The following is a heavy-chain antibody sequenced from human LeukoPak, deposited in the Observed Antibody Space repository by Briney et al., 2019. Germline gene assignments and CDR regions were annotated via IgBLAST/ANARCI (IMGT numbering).Heavy chain of an antibody. CDR2: ISSTSSYI. CDR3: AREGPMTTVTTGAFDI. J-gene: IGHJ3*02. CDR1: GFTFSSYW. V-gene: IGHV3-21*01. D-gene: IGHD4-17*01. Sequence: GGSLRLSCAASGFTFSSYWMHWVRQAPGKGLEWVSSISSTSSYIYYADSVKGRITISRDNAKNSLYLQMNSLRAEDTAVYYCAREGPMTTVTTGAFDIWGQGTLVTVSS.